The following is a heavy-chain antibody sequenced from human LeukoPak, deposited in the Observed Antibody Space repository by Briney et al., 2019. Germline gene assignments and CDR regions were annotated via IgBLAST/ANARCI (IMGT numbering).Heavy chain of an antibody. CDR3: ARLSPETTGTGAFDY. V-gene: IGHV4-39*07. CDR1: GGSISSSSYY. Sequence: SETLSLTCTVSGGSISSSSYYWGWIRQPPGKGLEWIGSIYYSGSTYYNPSLKSRITISLDMSKNQFSLKLRSVTAADTAVYYCARLSPETTGTGAFDYWGQGTLVTVSS. CDR2: IYYSGST. D-gene: IGHD4-17*01. J-gene: IGHJ4*02.